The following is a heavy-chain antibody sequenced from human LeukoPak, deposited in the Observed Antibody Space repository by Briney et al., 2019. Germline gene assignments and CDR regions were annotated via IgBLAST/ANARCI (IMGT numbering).Heavy chain of an antibody. D-gene: IGHD3-16*01. Sequence: GGSLRLSCAASGFTFSNFGMNWVRQAPGKGLEWVSYIPGVSSPIYYADSVKGRFTISRDNAKTSLYLQMNSLRAEDTAVYYCARDQGGGYFDLLGRGTLVTVSS. CDR1: GFTFSNFG. J-gene: IGHJ2*01. CDR2: IPGVSSPI. V-gene: IGHV3-48*04. CDR3: ARDQGGGYFDL.